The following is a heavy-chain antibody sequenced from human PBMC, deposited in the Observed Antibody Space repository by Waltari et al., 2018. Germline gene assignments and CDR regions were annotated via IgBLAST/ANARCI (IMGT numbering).Heavy chain of an antibody. CDR3: VCRIAETYFDY. CDR2: IIPDSGGT. J-gene: IGHJ4*02. CDR1: GYTIPDYY. V-gene: IGHV1-2*02. Sequence: QVQLVQSGAEVKKPGASGMVSCKAYGYTIPDYYIQWVRQAPGHGLEWMGWIIPDSGGTNYAQKFQGRVTMTRDTSISTAYMELSRLRSDDTAVYYCVCRIAETYFDYWGQGTLVTVSS. D-gene: IGHD6-13*01.